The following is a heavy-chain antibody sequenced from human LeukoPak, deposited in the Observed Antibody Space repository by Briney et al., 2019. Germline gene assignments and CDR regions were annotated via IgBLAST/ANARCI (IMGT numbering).Heavy chain of an antibody. J-gene: IGHJ6*02. D-gene: IGHD3-16*01. V-gene: IGHV4-4*07. CDR3: ARDPAVGANGDYYNYGMDV. Sequence: SETLSLTCTVSGASISSSYWSWIRQPAGKGLEWIGRIYSSGSTSYNPSLKSRVTMSLDMSKNQFSLRLSSVTAADTAIYVCARDPAVGANGDYYNYGMDVWGQGTTVLVSS. CDR1: GASISSSY. CDR2: IYSSGST.